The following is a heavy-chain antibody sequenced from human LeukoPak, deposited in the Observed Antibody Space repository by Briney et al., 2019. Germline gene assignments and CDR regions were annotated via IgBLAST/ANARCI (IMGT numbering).Heavy chain of an antibody. V-gene: IGHV4-59*01. D-gene: IGHD4-23*01. Sequence: SETLSLTCTVSGGSISTYYWSWIWQPPGKGLEWIGYIYCSGSTNYNPSLKSRVTTSVDTSKNQFSLKLSSVTAADTAVYYCARDTGTVVDYWGQGTLVTVSS. CDR2: IYCSGST. J-gene: IGHJ4*02. CDR3: ARDTGTVVDY. CDR1: GGSISTYY.